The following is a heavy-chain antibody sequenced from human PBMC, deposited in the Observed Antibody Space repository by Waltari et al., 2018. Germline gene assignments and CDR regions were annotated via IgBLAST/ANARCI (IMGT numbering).Heavy chain of an antibody. CDR2: INAGNGNT. Sequence: QVQLVQSGAEVKKPGASVKVSCKASGYTFTSYAMHWVRQAPGQRLEWMGWINAGNGNTKDSQKFQGRVTITRDTSASTAYMELSSLRSEDTAVYDCARGLDIVVVVAATPVDYWGQGTLVTVSS. V-gene: IGHV1-3*01. CDR1: GYTFTSYA. CDR3: ARGLDIVVVVAATPVDY. J-gene: IGHJ4*02. D-gene: IGHD2-15*01.